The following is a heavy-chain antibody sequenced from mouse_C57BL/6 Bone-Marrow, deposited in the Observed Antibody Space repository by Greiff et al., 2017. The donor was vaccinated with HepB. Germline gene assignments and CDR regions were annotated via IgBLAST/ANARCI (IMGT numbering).Heavy chain of an antibody. CDR1: GYSITSGYD. J-gene: IGHJ3*01. D-gene: IGHD5-1-1*01. Sequence: VQLKESGPGMVKPSQSLSLTCTVTGYSITSGYDWHWIRHFPGNKLEWMGYISYSGSTNYNPSLKSRISITHDTSKNHFFLKLYSVTTEDTDTYYCARGGDTPWFAYWGQGTLVTVCA. V-gene: IGHV3-1*01. CDR3: ARGGDTPWFAY. CDR2: ISYSGST.